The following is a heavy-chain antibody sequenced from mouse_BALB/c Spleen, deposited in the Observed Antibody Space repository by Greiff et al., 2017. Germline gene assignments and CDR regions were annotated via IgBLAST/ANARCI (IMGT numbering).Heavy chain of an antibody. CDR2: ISDGGSYT. J-gene: IGHJ4*01. Sequence: EVQGVESGGGLVKPGGSLKLSCAASGFTFSDYYMYWVRQTPEKRLEWVATISDGGSYTYYPDSVKGRFTISRDNAKNNLYLQMSSLKSEDTAMYYCARDRDDGYYGAMDYWGQGTSVTVSS. V-gene: IGHV5-4*02. CDR1: GFTFSDYY. D-gene: IGHD2-3*01. CDR3: ARDRDDGYYGAMDY.